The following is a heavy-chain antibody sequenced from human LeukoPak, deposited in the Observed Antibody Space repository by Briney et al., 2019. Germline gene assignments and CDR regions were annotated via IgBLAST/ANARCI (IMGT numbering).Heavy chain of an antibody. J-gene: IGHJ4*02. CDR2: IRGKTYGGTT. CDR3: TRVTGDFWSGYFDY. CDR1: GFTFGDYA. Sequence: PGGSLRLSCTASGFTFGDYAMSWVRQAPGKGLEWVGFIRGKTYGGTTEYAASVKGRFTISRDDSKSIAYLQMNSLKTEDTAVYYCTRVTGDFWSGYFDYWGQGTLVTVSS. D-gene: IGHD3-3*01. V-gene: IGHV3-49*04.